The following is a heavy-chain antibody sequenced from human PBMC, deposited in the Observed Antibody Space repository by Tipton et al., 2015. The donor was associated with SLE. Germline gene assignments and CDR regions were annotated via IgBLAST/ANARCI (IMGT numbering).Heavy chain of an antibody. D-gene: IGHD2/OR15-2a*01. CDR3: ARLYPMSTFDV. CDR2: IYDTGNT. CDR1: GGSFSSGGYA. V-gene: IGHV4-30-2*01. J-gene: IGHJ2*01. Sequence: TLSLTCAVSGGSFSSGGYAWSWIRQPPGKGLEWIGYIYDTGNTYYNPSLKSRVTISLNRTKNQFSLKVDSVTAADTAVYYCARLYPMSTFDVWGRGALVTVSS.